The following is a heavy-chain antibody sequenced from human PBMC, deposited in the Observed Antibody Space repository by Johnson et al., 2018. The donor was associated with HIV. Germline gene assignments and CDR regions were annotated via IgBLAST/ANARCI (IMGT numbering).Heavy chain of an antibody. CDR2: ISWNGDTL. D-gene: IGHD6-13*01. CDR1: GLNFDDYG. V-gene: IGHV3-9*01. CDR3: AKAFSSSWSDAFDI. J-gene: IGHJ3*02. Sequence: VQLVESGGGLLQPGRSLRLSCVATGLNFDDYGMHWVRQGPGKGLEWVSGISWNGDTLDYADSVKGRFTISRDNSKNTLYLKMNSLRAEDTAVYYCAKAFSSSWSDAFDIWGQGTMVTVSS.